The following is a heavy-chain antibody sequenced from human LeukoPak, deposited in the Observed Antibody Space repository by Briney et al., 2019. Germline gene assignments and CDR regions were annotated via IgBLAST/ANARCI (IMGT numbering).Heavy chain of an antibody. CDR1: GFTFSSYA. CDR2: ISYDGSNK. D-gene: IGHD5-18*01. V-gene: IGHV3-30-3*01. Sequence: GGSLRLSCAASGFTFSSYAMHWVRQAPGKGLEWVAVISYDGSNKYYADSVKGRFTISRDNSKNTLYLQMNSLRAEDTAVYYCAREAHMVKVFDYWGQGTLVTVSS. J-gene: IGHJ4*02. CDR3: AREAHMVKVFDY.